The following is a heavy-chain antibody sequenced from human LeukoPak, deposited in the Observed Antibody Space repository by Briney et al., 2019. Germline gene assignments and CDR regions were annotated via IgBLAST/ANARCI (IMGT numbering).Heavy chain of an antibody. D-gene: IGHD3-3*01. CDR3: GRAPSRITIFGVVIRHADYFDY. V-gene: IGHV1-46*01. CDR2: INPSGGST. Sequence: ASVKVSCKASGYTFTSYYMHWVRQAPGQGLEWMGIINPSGGSTSYAQKFQGRVTMTRDTSTSTVYMELSSLRSEDTAVYYCGRAPSRITIFGVVIRHADYFDYWGQGTLVTVSS. CDR1: GYTFTSYY. J-gene: IGHJ4*02.